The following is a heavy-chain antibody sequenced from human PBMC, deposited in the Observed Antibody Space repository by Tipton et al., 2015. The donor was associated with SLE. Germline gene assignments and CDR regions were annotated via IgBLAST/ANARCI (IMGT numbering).Heavy chain of an antibody. CDR1: GGSIDSGGYY. CDR3: ARGQSTFNY. V-gene: IGHV4-31*11. Sequence: TLSLTCAVSGGSIDSGGYYWSWVRHHPGKGLEWIGYIHYSGSTYHNPSLKSRVTISMDTSKNHFSLKLSSVTAADTAVYYCARGQSTFNYWGQGTLVTVSS. D-gene: IGHD3-16*01. CDR2: IHYSGST. J-gene: IGHJ4*02.